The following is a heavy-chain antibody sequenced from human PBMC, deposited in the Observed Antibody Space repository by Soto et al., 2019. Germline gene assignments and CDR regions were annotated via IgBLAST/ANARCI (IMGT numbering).Heavy chain of an antibody. CDR2: ISYDGSNK. V-gene: IGHV3-30-3*01. Sequence: PGGSLRLSCAASGFTFSSYAMHWVRQAPGKGLEWVAVISYDGSNKYYADSVKGRFTISRDNSKNTLYLQMNSLRAGDTAVYYCASDLRALGYYCYYDMEVWGQGATVTVSS. J-gene: IGHJ6*02. CDR1: GFTFSSYA. CDR3: ASDLRALGYYCYYDMEV.